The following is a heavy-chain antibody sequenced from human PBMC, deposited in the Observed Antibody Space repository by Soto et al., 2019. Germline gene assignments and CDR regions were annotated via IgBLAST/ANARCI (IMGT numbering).Heavy chain of an antibody. CDR2: INQDGFGK. CDR1: GSTLSSHW. V-gene: IGHV3-7*05. J-gene: IGHJ4*02. Sequence: EVQLVESGGGLVQPGGSLRLSCVISGSTLSSHWMTWVRQAPGKGLEWVASINQDGFGKHYLDSVKGRFTLSRDTAKSSLYLQMDSLRVEDTAVYYCAKDHGSGSYPYWGQGTLVTVS. D-gene: IGHD1-26*01. CDR3: AKDHGSGSYPY.